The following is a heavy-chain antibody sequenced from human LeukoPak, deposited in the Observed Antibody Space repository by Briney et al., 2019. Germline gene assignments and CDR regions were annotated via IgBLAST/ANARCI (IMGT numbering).Heavy chain of an antibody. D-gene: IGHD6-13*01. J-gene: IGHJ6*03. V-gene: IGHV1-69*05. CDR1: GGTFSSYA. CDR2: IIPIFGTA. CDR3: ARVSASNSSPYYYYMDV. Sequence: SVTVSCKASGGTFSSYAISWVRQAPGQGLEWMGGIIPIFGTANYAQKCQGRVTITTDESTSTAYMELSSLRSEDTAVYYCARVSASNSSPYYYYMDVWGKGTTVTVSS.